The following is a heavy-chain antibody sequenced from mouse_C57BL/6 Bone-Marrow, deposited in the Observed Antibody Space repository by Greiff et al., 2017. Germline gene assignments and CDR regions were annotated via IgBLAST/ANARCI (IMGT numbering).Heavy chain of an antibody. CDR1: GYTFTSYW. CDR2: IYPGNSDT. CDR3: TRWYYYGSSYPFDY. D-gene: IGHD1-1*01. V-gene: IGHV1-5*01. Sequence: VQLQQSGTVLARPGASVKMSCKTSGYTFTSYWMHWVKQRPGQGLEWIGAIYPGNSDTSYNQKFKGKAKLTAVTSASTAYMELSSLTNEDSAVYYGTRWYYYGSSYPFDYWGQGTTLTVSS. J-gene: IGHJ2*01.